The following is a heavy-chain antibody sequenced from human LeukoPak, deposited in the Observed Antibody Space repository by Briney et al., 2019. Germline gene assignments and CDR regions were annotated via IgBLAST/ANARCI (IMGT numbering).Heavy chain of an antibody. V-gene: IGHV1-18*01. CDR2: ISAYNGNT. D-gene: IGHD3-10*01. CDR1: GYTFTSYG. Sequence: GASVKVSCKASGYTFTSYGISWVRQAPGQGLEWMGWISAYNGNTNYAQKLQGRVTMTTDTSTSTAYMELRSLRSDDTAVYYCARDPNNSHYYGSGSANPYYYGMDVWGQGTTVTVSS. CDR3: ARDPNNSHYYGSGSANPYYYGMDV. J-gene: IGHJ6*02.